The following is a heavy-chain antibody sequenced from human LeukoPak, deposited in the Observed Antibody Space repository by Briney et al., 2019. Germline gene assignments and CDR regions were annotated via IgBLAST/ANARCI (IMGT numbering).Heavy chain of an antibody. Sequence: GGSLRLSCAASGFTFSSYGMHSVRQAPGKGLEWVAVIWYDGSNKYYADSVKGRFTISRDTPKNTLYLQMNSLRAEDTAVYYCARDRSVRYFDYWGQGALVTVSS. CDR3: ARDRSVRYFDY. D-gene: IGHD2-15*01. J-gene: IGHJ4*02. CDR2: IWYDGSNK. CDR1: GFTFSSYG. V-gene: IGHV3-33*01.